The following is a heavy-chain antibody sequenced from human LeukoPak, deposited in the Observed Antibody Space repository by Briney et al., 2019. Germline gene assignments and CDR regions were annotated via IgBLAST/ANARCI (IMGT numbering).Heavy chain of an antibody. CDR2: IYTSGST. D-gene: IGHD6-13*01. V-gene: IGHV4-61*02. CDR3: ARDPGSRSIYYYYYYMDV. CDR1: GGSISSSNYY. Sequence: TLSLTCTVSGGSISSSNYYWSWIRQPAGKGLEWIGRIYTSGSTNYNPSLKSRVTMSVDTSKNQFSLKLSSVTAADTAVYYCARDPGSRSIYYYYYYMDVWGKGTTVTVSS. J-gene: IGHJ6*03.